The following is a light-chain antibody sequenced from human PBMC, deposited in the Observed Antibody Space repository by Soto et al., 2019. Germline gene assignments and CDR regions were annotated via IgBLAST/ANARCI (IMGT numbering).Light chain of an antibody. CDR3: QSYDSSLGVI. J-gene: IGLJ2*01. CDR2: DDN. Sequence: QSVLTQPPSVSGAPGQRVTISCTGGASNVGSGFDVYWYQQLPGTAPKLLILDDNNRPSGVPDRFSASQSGTSSSLAIAGLQAEDEGDYYCQSYDSSLGVIFGGGTKLTVL. V-gene: IGLV1-40*01. CDR1: ASNVGSGFD.